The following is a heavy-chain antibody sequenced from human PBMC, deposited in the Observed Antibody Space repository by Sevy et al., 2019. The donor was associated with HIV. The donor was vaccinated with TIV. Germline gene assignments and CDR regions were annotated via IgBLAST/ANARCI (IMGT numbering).Heavy chain of an antibody. CDR2: IKGKIYDGTI. J-gene: IGHJ4*02. CDR1: GFTFSNAW. V-gene: IGHV3-15*01. Sequence: VGSLRLSCAASGFTFSNAWMSWVRQAPGKALEWVGRIKGKIYDGTIDYAAPVKGRFSISRDDSKNTLYLQMNSLKTEDTAVYYCTTASWSQADYYNYWGQGTLVTVSS. D-gene: IGHD6-13*01. CDR3: TTASWSQADYYNY.